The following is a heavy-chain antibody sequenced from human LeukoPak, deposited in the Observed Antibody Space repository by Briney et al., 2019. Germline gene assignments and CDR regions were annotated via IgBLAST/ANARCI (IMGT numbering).Heavy chain of an antibody. J-gene: IGHJ6*03. CDR1: GGSLSSYN. Sequence: SETLSPTPTVSGGSLSSYNWSCIRQPARKGLEWVWRIYIIVSTNYNPSLKSRVTMSVDTSKNQFSLKLSSVTAADTAVYYCARVERGRYFDWLSHGYYYYMDVWGKGTTVTISS. V-gene: IGHV4-4*07. CDR3: ARVERGRYFDWLSHGYYYYMDV. CDR2: IYIIVST. D-gene: IGHD3-9*01.